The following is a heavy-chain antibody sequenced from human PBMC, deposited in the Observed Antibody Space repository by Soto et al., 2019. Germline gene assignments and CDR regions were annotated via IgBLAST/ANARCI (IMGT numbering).Heavy chain of an antibody. V-gene: IGHV3-30*18. CDR3: AKDRRIAAADYY. J-gene: IGHJ4*02. Sequence: QVQLVESGGGVVQPGRSLRLSCAASGFTFSSYGMHWVRQAPGKGLEWVAVISYDGSNKYYADSVKGRFTISRDNSKNTLDLQKNSLRAEDTAVYYFAKDRRIAAADYYLGQGTLVTVSS. D-gene: IGHD6-13*01. CDR2: ISYDGSNK. CDR1: GFTFSSYG.